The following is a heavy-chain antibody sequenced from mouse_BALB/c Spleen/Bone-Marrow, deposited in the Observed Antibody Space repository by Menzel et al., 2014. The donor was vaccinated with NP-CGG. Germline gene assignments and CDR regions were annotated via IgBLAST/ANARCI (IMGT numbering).Heavy chain of an antibody. CDR1: GFTFSSYT. CDR3: ARQSYEGFAY. J-gene: IGHJ3*01. CDR2: ISNGGGST. Sequence: EVQRVESGGNLVQPGGSLKLSCAASGFTFSSYTMSWVRQTPEKRLEWVAYISNGGGSTYYPDTVKGRFTISRDNATNTLYLQMSSLKSEDTAVYYCARQSYEGFAYWGQGTLVTVSA. V-gene: IGHV5-12-2*01. D-gene: IGHD2-3*01.